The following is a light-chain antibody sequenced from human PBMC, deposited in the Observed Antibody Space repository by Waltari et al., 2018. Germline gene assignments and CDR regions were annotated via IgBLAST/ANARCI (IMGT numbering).Light chain of an antibody. CDR1: VLTKEY. CDR2: KDT. Sequence: SYGLTQPPSVSVSPGQTARINCSGDVLTKEYGYWYQQKPGRAPVVVIFKDTERPPGIPARFSGSGSGTTVTLNITGVQAEDVADYYCQSTDTIGTTVVFGGGTRLIAL. CDR3: QSTDTIGTTVV. J-gene: IGLJ2*01. V-gene: IGLV3-25*03.